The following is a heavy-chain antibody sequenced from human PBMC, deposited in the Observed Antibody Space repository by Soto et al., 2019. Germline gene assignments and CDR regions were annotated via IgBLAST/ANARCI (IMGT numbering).Heavy chain of an antibody. Sequence: PSETLSLTCTVSGGFINSGDYHWTWIRQFPGKGLEWIGGIYYSASTYYNPALVSRITISLDTSKNQFSLKLTSVTAADTAVYYCARCPRTPLGGMDVGGQGTTVTVSS. CDR2: IYYSAST. J-gene: IGHJ6*02. CDR3: ARCPRTPLGGMDV. V-gene: IGHV4-30-4*01. CDR1: GGFINSGDYH.